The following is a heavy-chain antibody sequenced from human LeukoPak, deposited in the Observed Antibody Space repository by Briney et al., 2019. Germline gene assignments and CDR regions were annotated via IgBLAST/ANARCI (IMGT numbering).Heavy chain of an antibody. Sequence: QPGGSLRLSCAASGFTVSSCWMHWVRQAPGKGLVWVSRINRDGSRIDHADSVRGRFTISRDNAKNTLYLQMNSLGVEDTAVYYCVRDFVGPDEYWGQGTQVTVSS. CDR1: GFTVSSCW. CDR3: VRDFVGPDEY. J-gene: IGHJ4*02. D-gene: IGHD2-21*01. CDR2: INRDGSRI. V-gene: IGHV3-74*01.